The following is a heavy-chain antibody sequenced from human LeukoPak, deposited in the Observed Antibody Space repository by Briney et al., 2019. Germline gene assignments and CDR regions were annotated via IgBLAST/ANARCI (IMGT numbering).Heavy chain of an antibody. CDR3: ARGGDTIGSIRSPFDI. CDR1: GFTVSDNY. J-gene: IGHJ3*02. CDR2: ISGGGST. Sequence: GGSLRLSSAASGFTVSDNYTSWVRQAPGKGLEWVSAISGGGSTYYADSVKGRFIISRDNSKNTVYLQLNSLRAEDTAVYYCARGGDTIGSIRSPFDIWGQGTMVTVSS. D-gene: IGHD3-22*01. V-gene: IGHV3-53*01.